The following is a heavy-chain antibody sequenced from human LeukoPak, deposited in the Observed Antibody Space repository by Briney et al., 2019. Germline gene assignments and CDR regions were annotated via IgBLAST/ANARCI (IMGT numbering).Heavy chain of an antibody. CDR1: GFTFSSYV. J-gene: IGHJ3*02. Sequence: GGALRLSCAASGFTFSSYVMNWVRQAPGKGLGWVSFISSRGNTIYNADSAKGRFIISRDNAKNSLYLQMNSLRTEDTTVYYCVREQPGEDTFVIWGEGTVVTVSS. V-gene: IGHV3-48*03. D-gene: IGHD7-27*01. CDR3: VREQPGEDTFVI. CDR2: ISSRGNTI.